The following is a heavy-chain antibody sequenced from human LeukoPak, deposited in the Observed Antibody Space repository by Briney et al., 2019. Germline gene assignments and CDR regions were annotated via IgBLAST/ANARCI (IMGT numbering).Heavy chain of an antibody. CDR3: ARGVLRFLEWLRRWYAFDI. D-gene: IGHD3-3*01. CDR1: GGTFSSYA. Sequence: ASVKVSCKASGGTFSSYAISWVRQAPGQGLEWMGGIIPIFGTANYAQKFQGRVTITADESTSTAYMELSSLRSEDTAVYYCARGVLRFLEWLRRWYAFDIWGQGTMVTVCS. CDR2: IIPIFGTA. J-gene: IGHJ3*02. V-gene: IGHV1-69*13.